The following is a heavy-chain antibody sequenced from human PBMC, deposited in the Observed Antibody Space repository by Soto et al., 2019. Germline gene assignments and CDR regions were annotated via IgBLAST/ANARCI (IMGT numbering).Heavy chain of an antibody. Sequence: EVQLLESGGGLVQPGGSLRLSCAVSGFTFSNYAMSWVRQAQWKGLEWVSAISGSGGRAYYADAVKGRFTISRDNSKKTLYLQMNSLRAEDTAVYYCAKWGSNGDYVDYYYYYGMDVWGQGTTVTVSS. V-gene: IGHV3-23*01. D-gene: IGHD4-17*01. CDR3: AKWGSNGDYVDYYYYYGMDV. CDR2: ISGSGGRA. CDR1: GFTFSNYA. J-gene: IGHJ6*02.